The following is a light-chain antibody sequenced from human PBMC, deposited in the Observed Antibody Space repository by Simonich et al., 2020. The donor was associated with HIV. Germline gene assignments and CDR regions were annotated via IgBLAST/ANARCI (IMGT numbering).Light chain of an antibody. Sequence: DIVMTQSPDSLAVSLGERATINCKSSQSVLYSSNNKNYLVWYQQKPGQPPKLLIYWASTRESGVPDRFSGSGSGTDFTLTISSLQAEDVAVYYYQQYYSTPRTFGQGTKVEIK. J-gene: IGKJ1*01. CDR1: QSVLYSSNNKNY. V-gene: IGKV4-1*01. CDR2: WAS. CDR3: QQYYSTPRT.